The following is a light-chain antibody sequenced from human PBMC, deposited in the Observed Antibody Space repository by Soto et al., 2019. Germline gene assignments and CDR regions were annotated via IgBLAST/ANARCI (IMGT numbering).Light chain of an antibody. J-gene: IGKJ5*01. Sequence: EILFAQSPGTLSFSPGERATLSWRASQSVSIHLAWYQQKPGQAPRLLIYDTSTRATGIPARFSGSGSGTEFTLTISSLQSEDFAVYYCQQYSNWPPITFGQGTRLEIK. CDR1: QSVSIH. V-gene: IGKV3-15*01. CDR2: DTS. CDR3: QQYSNWPPIT.